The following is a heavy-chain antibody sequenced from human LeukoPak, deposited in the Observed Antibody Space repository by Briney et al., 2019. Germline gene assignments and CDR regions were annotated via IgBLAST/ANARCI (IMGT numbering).Heavy chain of an antibody. V-gene: IGHV6-1*01. CDR3: ARAKGRGPLFDY. CDR1: GDSVSSNSAA. J-gene: IGHJ4*02. Sequence: HPQTLSLTCAISGDSVSSNSAAWNWIRQSPSRGLEWLGRTYYRSKWYNDYAVSVKGRIAINPDTSKNQFSLQLNSVTPEDTAVYYCARAKGRGPLFDYWGQGTLVTVSS. CDR2: TYYRSKWYN. D-gene: IGHD6-25*01.